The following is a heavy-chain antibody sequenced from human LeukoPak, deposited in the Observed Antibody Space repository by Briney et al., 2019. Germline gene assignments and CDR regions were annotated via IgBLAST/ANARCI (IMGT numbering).Heavy chain of an antibody. J-gene: IGHJ3*02. CDR3: ARGRITMIVVAPPGPFDI. V-gene: IGHV3-48*03. CDR2: VSSSGSTI. D-gene: IGHD3-22*01. CDR1: GFTFSSYE. Sequence: PGGSLRLSCAASGFTFSSYEMNWVRKAPGKGLEWVSYVSSSGSTIYYADSVKGRFTISRDNAKNSLYLQMNSLRAEDTAVYYCARGRITMIVVAPPGPFDIWGQGTMVTVSS.